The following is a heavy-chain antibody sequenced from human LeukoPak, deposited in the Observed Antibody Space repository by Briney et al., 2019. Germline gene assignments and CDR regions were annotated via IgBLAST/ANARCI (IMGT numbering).Heavy chain of an antibody. J-gene: IGHJ4*02. D-gene: IGHD3-22*01. Sequence: GGSLRLSRTASGFTFRDYYVTWIRQAPGKGLEWVSYIRSTGSSTAYADSVKGRFAISRDNAKNSLYLQMNSLRAEDTAVYYCARDFYDSSGYYYDYWGQGTLVTVSS. CDR3: ARDFYDSSGYYYDY. CDR1: GFTFRDYY. V-gene: IGHV3-11*04. CDR2: IRSTGSST.